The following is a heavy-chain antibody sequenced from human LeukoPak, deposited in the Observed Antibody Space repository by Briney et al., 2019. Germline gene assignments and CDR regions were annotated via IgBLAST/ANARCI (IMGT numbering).Heavy chain of an antibody. CDR3: ARDRDYYDRSGYYYSFDY. Sequence: GSLRLSCTVSGYSISSGYYWGWIRQPPGKGLEWIGSIYHSGSTYYNPSLKSRVTISVDTPKNQFSLKLSSVTAADTAVYYCARDRDYYDRSGYYYSFDYWGQGTLVTVSS. CDR2: IYHSGST. J-gene: IGHJ4*02. CDR1: GYSISSGYY. D-gene: IGHD3-22*01. V-gene: IGHV4-38-2*02.